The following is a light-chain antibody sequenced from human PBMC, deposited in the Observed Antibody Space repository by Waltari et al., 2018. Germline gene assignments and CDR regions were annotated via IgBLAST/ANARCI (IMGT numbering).Light chain of an antibody. J-gene: IGLJ3*02. CDR3: GTWDTQLTAVV. CDR2: DND. V-gene: IGLV1-51*01. Sequence: QSVLTQPPSVSAAPGQKVSISCSGTNSNIGNNYVSWYQQFPGTAPKLLLYDNDMRPSGTSDRFSGSKSGTSATLAITDLQSGDEADYFCGTWDTQLTAVVFGGGTKLTVL. CDR1: NSNIGNNY.